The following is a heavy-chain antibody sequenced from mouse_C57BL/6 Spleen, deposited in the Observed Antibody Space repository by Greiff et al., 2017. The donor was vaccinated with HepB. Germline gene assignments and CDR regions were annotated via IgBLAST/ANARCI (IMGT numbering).Heavy chain of an antibody. CDR2: IHPSDSDT. J-gene: IGHJ4*01. CDR3: AADSNSYAMDY. D-gene: IGHD2-5*01. Sequence: QVQLQQPGAELVKPGASVKVSCKASGYTFTSYWMHWVKQRPGQGLEWIGRIHPSDSDTNYNQKFKGKATFTVDKSSSTAYMKLISLTSEDSSVYYCAADSNSYAMDYWGQGTSVTVSS. CDR1: GYTFTSYW. V-gene: IGHV1-74*01.